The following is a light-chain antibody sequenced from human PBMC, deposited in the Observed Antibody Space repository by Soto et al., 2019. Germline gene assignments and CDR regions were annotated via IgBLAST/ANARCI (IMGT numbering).Light chain of an antibody. CDR1: QGISNS. V-gene: IGKV1-17*03. J-gene: IGKJ5*01. CDR3: QQYHNWPIT. Sequence: DIQMTQAPSAMSASVGASVTITCRASQGISNSLAWFQQKPGKVPQSMSYGASSLQSGVPSRFSGSGSGTEFTLTISSRQSGDFAVYYCQQYHNWPITFGQGTRLEIK. CDR2: GAS.